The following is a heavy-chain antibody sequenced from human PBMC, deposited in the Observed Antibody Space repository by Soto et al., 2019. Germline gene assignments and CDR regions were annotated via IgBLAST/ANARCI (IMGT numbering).Heavy chain of an antibody. D-gene: IGHD6-13*01. V-gene: IGHV3-30-3*01. J-gene: IGHJ6*02. CDR3: ARERAAGTSPYGIDV. CDR2: ISYEGSNK. Sequence: QVQLVESGGGVVQPGRSLRLSCAASGFTFSSYAMHWVRQAPGKGLEWVALISYEGSNKYYADSVKGRFTISTDNSKNTLYLQMNSLRAEDTALYYCARERAAGTSPYGIDVWGQGTTVTVAS. CDR1: GFTFSSYA.